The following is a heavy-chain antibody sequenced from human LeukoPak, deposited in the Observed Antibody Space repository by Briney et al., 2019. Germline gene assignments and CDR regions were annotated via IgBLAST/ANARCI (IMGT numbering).Heavy chain of an antibody. CDR3: ARCGVGQWQVDKFDY. J-gene: IGHJ4*02. CDR2: ISSSSSYI. D-gene: IGHD6-19*01. Sequence: GGSLRLSCAASGFTFSSYSMNWVRQAPGKGLEWVSSISSSSSYIYYADSVKGRFTISRDNAKNSLYLQMNSLRAEDTAVYYCARCGVGQWQVDKFDYWGQGTLVTVSS. CDR1: GFTFSSYS. V-gene: IGHV3-21*01.